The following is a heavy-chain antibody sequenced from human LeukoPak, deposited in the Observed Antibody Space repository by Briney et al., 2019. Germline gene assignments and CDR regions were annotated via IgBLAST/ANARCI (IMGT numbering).Heavy chain of an antibody. J-gene: IGHJ6*02. CDR3: ARIVGSSWYLNYYYGMDV. CDR2: IYYSGST. V-gene: IGHV4-39*01. CDR1: GGSISSSSYY. D-gene: IGHD6-13*01. Sequence: SETLSLICTVSGGSISSSSYYWGWIRQPPGKGLEWLGSIYYSGSTYYNPSLKSRVTISVDTSKNQFSLKLSSVTAADTAVYYCARIVGSSWYLNYYYGMDVWGQGTTVTVSS.